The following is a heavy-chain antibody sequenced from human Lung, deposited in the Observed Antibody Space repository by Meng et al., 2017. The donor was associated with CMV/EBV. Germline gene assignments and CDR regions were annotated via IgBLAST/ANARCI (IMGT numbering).Heavy chain of an antibody. J-gene: IGHJ6*02. CDR2: ISWDGGST. CDR3: AKYYYGVDV. CDR1: GFTFDDDA. Sequence: GEXXTISCAASGFTFDDDAMHWVRQAPGKGLEWVSLISWDGGSTYYADSVKGRFTISRDNSKSPLYLQMNGLRAEDNALYHCAKYYYGVDVWGQGTTVTVSS. V-gene: IGHV3-43D*03.